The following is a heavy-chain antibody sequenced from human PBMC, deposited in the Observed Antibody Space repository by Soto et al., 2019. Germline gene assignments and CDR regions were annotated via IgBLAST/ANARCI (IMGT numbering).Heavy chain of an antibody. J-gene: IGHJ5*02. Sequence: QVQLVQSGAEVKKPGASVKVSCKASGYTFSGYAMGWVRQAPGQGLEWMGWISAYNGNTDYAQKFQGRVTMTTDTSTSTAYMELRSLTSDDTAVYYCARPFGDYADYAWSLRSWGQGTLVTVSS. CDR2: ISAYNGNT. D-gene: IGHD4-17*01. CDR1: GYTFSGYA. V-gene: IGHV1-18*01. CDR3: ARPFGDYADYAWSLRS.